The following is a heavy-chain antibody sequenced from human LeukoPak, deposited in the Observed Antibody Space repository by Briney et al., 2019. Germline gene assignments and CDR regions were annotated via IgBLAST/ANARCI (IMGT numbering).Heavy chain of an antibody. J-gene: IGHJ4*02. CDR2: ISYHGSAQ. CDR1: GFTFNNHA. V-gene: IGHV3-30*04. CDR3: ARGFEPLASPIDY. Sequence: GGSLRLSCAASGFTFNNHAMYWVRQTPGKGLEWVAAISYHGSAQYSADYVKGRFTISRDNSNNMVYLQMNSLRAEDTAVYYCARGFEPLASPIDYWGQGTLVTVSS.